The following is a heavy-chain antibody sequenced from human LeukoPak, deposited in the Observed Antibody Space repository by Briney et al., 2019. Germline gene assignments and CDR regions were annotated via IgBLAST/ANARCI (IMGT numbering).Heavy chain of an antibody. D-gene: IGHD6-19*01. CDR3: AREGYSSGWYVRWFDP. J-gene: IGHJ5*02. CDR1: GGSISSSTNY. CDR2: IYYSGST. Sequence: SETLSLTCTVSGGSISSSTNYWGWIRQPPGKGLEWIGSIYYSGSTYYSPSLKSRVTISVDTSKNQFSLKLSSVTAADTAVYYCAREGYSSGWYVRWFDPWGQGTLVTVSS. V-gene: IGHV4-39*07.